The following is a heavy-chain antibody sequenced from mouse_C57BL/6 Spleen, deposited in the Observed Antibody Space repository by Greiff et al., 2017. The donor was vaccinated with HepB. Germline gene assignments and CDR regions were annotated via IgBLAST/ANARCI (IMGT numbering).Heavy chain of an antibody. CDR2: IYPGDGDT. D-gene: IGHD1-1*01. CDR1: GYAFSSSW. CDR3: ARDYYGTAY. J-gene: IGHJ3*01. V-gene: IGHV1-82*01. Sequence: QVQLKESGPELVKPGASVKISCKASGYAFSSSWMNWVKQRPGKGLEWIGRIYPGDGDTNYNGKFKGKATLTADKSSSTAYMQLSSLTSEDSAVYFCARDYYGTAYWGQGTLVTVSA.